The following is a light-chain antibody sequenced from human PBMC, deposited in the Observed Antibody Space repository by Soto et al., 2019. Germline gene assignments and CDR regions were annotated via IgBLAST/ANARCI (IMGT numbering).Light chain of an antibody. Sequence: DIQMTQSPSSLSASVGDRVTITCRASQYIDNYLNWYQLKPGKAPKLLIYAATSFQSGVPSRFSGSGSGTDFTLTISSLQPEDFATYYCQQSYSTPPLTFGGGTKVEIK. CDR2: AAT. CDR1: QYIDNY. J-gene: IGKJ4*01. CDR3: QQSYSTPPLT. V-gene: IGKV1-39*01.